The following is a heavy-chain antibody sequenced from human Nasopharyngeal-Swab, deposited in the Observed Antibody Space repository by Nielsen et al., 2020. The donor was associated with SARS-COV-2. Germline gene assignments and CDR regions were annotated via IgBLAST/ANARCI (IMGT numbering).Heavy chain of an antibody. Sequence: WVRQAPGQGLEWMGWISAYNGNTNYAQKLQGRVTMTTDTSTSTAYMELRSLRSDDTAVYYCAREGTVTSGYGNMDVWGKGTTVTVSS. V-gene: IGHV1-18*01. D-gene: IGHD4-17*01. CDR3: AREGTVTSGYGNMDV. CDR2: ISAYNGNT. J-gene: IGHJ6*03.